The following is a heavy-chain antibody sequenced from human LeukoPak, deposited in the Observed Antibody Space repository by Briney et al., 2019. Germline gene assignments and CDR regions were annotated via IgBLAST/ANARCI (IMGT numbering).Heavy chain of an antibody. CDR3: TTDPYYYYYGMDV. Sequence: GGSLRLSCAASGFTFSNAWMNWVPQAPGKGLEWVGRIKSKADGGTTDYAAPVKGRFTISRDDSKNTLYLQMNSLKTEDTAVYYCTTDPYYYYYGMDVWGQGTTVTVSS. J-gene: IGHJ6*02. CDR2: IKSKADGGTT. V-gene: IGHV3-15*07. CDR1: GFTFSNAW.